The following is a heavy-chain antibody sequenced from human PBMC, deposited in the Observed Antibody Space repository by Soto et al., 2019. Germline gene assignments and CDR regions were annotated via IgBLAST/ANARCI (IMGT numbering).Heavy chain of an antibody. CDR1: GGSISSGGYY. CDR3: ARLTAPPDDFWSGYYCDY. V-gene: IGHV4-31*03. CDR2: IYYSGST. J-gene: IGHJ4*02. Sequence: ASETLSLTCTVSGGSISSGGYYWSWIRQHPGKGLEWIGYIYYSGSTYYNPSLKSRVTISVDTSKNQFSLKLSSVTAADTAVYYCARLTAPPDDFWSGYYCDYWGQGTLVTVSS. D-gene: IGHD3-3*01.